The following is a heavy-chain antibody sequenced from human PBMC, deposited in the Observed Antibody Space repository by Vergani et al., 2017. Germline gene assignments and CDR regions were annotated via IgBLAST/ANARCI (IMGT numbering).Heavy chain of an antibody. CDR2: IYYSGST. D-gene: IGHD6-6*01. Sequence: QVQLQESGPGLVKPSETLSLTCTVSGSSISSYYWSWIRQPPGKGLEWIGYIYYSGSTNYNPSLKSRVTISVDTSKNQFSLKLSSVTAADTAVYYCARDLRAARPRLSNYYYYMDVWGKGTTVTVSS. V-gene: IGHV4-59*01. CDR1: GSSISSYY. CDR3: ARDLRAARPRLSNYYYYMDV. J-gene: IGHJ6*03.